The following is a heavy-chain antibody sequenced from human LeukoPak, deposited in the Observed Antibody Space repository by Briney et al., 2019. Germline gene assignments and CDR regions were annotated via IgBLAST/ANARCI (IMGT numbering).Heavy chain of an antibody. CDR3: AKDGGLWVSAHWGDS. CDR1: GFTFSSYA. V-gene: IGHV3-30-3*01. D-gene: IGHD7-27*01. CDR2: ISYDGSNK. J-gene: IGHJ4*02. Sequence: GRSLRLSCAASGFTFSSYAMHWVRQAPGKGLEWVAVISYDGSNKYYADSVKGRFTVSRDNSKNTLFLQMNSLRAEDTAVYYCAKDGGLWVSAHWGDSWGRGTLVTVSS.